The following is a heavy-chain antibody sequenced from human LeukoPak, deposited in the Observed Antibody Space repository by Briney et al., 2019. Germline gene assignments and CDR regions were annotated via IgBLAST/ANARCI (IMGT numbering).Heavy chain of an antibody. CDR3: ARGGRKLYYYDSSGPRTPFDY. Sequence: PSETLSLTCAVYGGSFSGCYWSWIRQPPGKGLEWIGEINHSGSTNYNPSLKSRVTISVDTSKNQFSLKLSSVTAADTAVYYCARGGRKLYYYDSSGPRTPFDYWGQGTLVTVSS. CDR1: GGSFSGCY. J-gene: IGHJ4*02. D-gene: IGHD3-22*01. V-gene: IGHV4-34*01. CDR2: INHSGST.